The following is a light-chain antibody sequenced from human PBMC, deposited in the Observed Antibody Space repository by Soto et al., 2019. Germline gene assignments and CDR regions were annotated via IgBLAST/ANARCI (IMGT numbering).Light chain of an antibody. J-gene: IGKJ4*01. V-gene: IGKV3D-15*01. CDR2: DAY. Sequence: EIVLTQSPGTLSLSPGDTATLSCRASQSVRSNFLAWYQHKPGQAPRLLIHDAYSRATGIPDRFSGSGSGTEFTLTISSLQSEDFAVYYCQQYHDWPPVSFGGGTKLQVK. CDR1: QSVRSN. CDR3: QQYHDWPPVS.